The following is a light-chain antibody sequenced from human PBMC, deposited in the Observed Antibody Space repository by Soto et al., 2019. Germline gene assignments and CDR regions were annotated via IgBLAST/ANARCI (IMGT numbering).Light chain of an antibody. V-gene: IGKV1-9*01. CDR2: AAS. J-gene: IGKJ4*01. CDR3: QQRSNWPPFT. Sequence: DIQLTQSPSFLSASVGDRVTITCRASQGISSYLAWYQQKPGKAPKLLIYAASTLQSGVPSRFSGSGSGTEFTLTISSLQPEDFATYYCQQRSNWPPFTFGGGTKVEI. CDR1: QGISSY.